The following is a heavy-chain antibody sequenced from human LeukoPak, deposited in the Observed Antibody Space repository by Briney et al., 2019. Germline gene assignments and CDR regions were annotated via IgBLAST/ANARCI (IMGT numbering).Heavy chain of an antibody. CDR2: ISAYNGNT. Sequence: ASVKVSCKASGYTLTSYGISWVRQAPGQGLEWMGWISAYNGNTNYAQKLQGRVTMTTDTSTSTAYMELRSLRSDDTAVYYCAREPLRLIRGYSYGPNYGMDVWGQGTTVTVSS. CDR3: AREPLRLIRGYSYGPNYGMDV. D-gene: IGHD5-18*01. J-gene: IGHJ6*02. V-gene: IGHV1-18*01. CDR1: GYTLTSYG.